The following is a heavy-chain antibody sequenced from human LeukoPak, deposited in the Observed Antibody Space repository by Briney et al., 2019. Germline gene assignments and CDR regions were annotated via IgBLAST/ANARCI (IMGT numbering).Heavy chain of an antibody. CDR3: ARDSPRGRWVGVEMATIRIFDY. V-gene: IGHV1-69*04. CDR2: IIPILGIA. CDR1: GGTFSSYA. J-gene: IGHJ4*02. D-gene: IGHD5-24*01. Sequence: GASVKVSCKASGGTFSSYAISWVRQAPGQGLEWMGRIIPILGIANYAQKFQGRVTITADKSTSTAYMELSSLRSEDTAVYYCARDSPRGRWVGVEMATIRIFDYWGQGTLVTVSS.